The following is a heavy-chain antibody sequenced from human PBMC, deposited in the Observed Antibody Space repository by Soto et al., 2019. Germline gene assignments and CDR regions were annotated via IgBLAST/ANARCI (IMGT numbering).Heavy chain of an antibody. J-gene: IGHJ4*02. CDR1: GGTFSRHA. CDR3: ARGWGYDSNDYYYAY. V-gene: IGHV1-69*01. D-gene: IGHD3-22*01. Sequence: QVQLVQSGAEVRKPGSSVKVSCKASGGTFSRHAISWVRQAPGQGLEWMGGIIHIFGTANHAQKFQGRVTIIADESTSTVYKELRSLRSEDTAMYYCARGWGYDSNDYYYAYWGQGTLVIVSS. CDR2: IIHIFGTA.